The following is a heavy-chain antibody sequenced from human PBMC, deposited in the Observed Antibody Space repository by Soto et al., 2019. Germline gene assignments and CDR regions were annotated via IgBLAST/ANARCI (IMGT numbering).Heavy chain of an antibody. CDR3: AKETYSSSWPGLGY. CDR1: GFTFSSYG. V-gene: IGHV3-30*18. D-gene: IGHD6-13*01. J-gene: IGHJ4*02. CDR2: ISYDGSNK. Sequence: GGSLRLSCAASGFTFSSYGMHWVRQAPGKGLEWVAVISYDGSNKYYADSVKGRFTISRDNSKNTLYLQMNSLRAEDTAVYYCAKETYSSSWPGLGYWGQGTLVTVSS.